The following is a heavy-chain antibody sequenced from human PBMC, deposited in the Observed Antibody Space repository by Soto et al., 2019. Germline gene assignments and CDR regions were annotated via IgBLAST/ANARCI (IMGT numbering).Heavy chain of an antibody. D-gene: IGHD7-27*01. CDR2: ISYDGSNK. CDR3: ARGSVTGDLWASYYYYYGMDV. J-gene: IGHJ6*02. V-gene: IGHV3-30-3*01. Sequence: GGSLRLSCAASGFTFSSYAMHWVRQAPGKGLEWVAVISYDGSNKYYADSVKGRFTISRDNSKNTLYLQMNSLRAEDTAVYYCARGSVTGDLWASYYYYYGMDVWGQGTTVTVSS. CDR1: GFTFSSYA.